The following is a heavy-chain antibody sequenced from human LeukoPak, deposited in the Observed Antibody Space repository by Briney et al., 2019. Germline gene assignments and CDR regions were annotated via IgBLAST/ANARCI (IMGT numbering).Heavy chain of an antibody. V-gene: IGHV3-7*01. CDR1: GFTFSSYW. CDR2: IKQDGSEK. Sequence: GGSLRLSCAASGFTFSSYWMSWVRQAPGKGLEWVANIKQDGSEKYYVDSVKGRFTISRDNAKNSLYLQMNSLRAEDTAVYYCARQLDLMHNWNDVSLFDYWGQGTLVTVSS. CDR3: ARQLDLMHNWNDVSLFDY. J-gene: IGHJ4*02. D-gene: IGHD1-20*01.